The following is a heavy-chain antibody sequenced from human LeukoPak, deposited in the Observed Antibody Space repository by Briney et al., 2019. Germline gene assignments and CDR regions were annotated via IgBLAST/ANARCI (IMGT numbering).Heavy chain of an antibody. Sequence: PGGSLRLSCAASGFTFSNYGMHWVRQAPGKGLEWVAIIWYDGSNKYYADSVKGRFTISRDNSKNTLYLQMNSLRAEDTAVYYCAKGNGGYYYYMDVWGKGTTVTVS. CDR2: IWYDGSNK. J-gene: IGHJ6*03. V-gene: IGHV3-33*06. D-gene: IGHD3-16*01. CDR1: GFTFSNYG. CDR3: AKGNGGYYYYMDV.